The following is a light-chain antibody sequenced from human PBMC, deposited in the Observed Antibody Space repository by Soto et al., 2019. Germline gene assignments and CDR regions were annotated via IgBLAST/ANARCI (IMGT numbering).Light chain of an antibody. CDR2: GAS. CDR3: QQYNDWAAFT. V-gene: IGKV3-15*01. Sequence: EIVMTQSPATLSVSPGGSATLSCRASQSINKNLAWYQQRPGQAPRLLIYGASTKATGIPARFSGRGSGTDFTLTISSLQSEDVAVYYCQQYNDWAAFTFGPGTKVDIK. J-gene: IGKJ3*01. CDR1: QSINKN.